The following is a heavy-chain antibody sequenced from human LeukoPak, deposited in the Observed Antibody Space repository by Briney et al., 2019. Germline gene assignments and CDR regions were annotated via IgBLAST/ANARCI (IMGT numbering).Heavy chain of an antibody. J-gene: IGHJ4*02. CDR2: INHSGST. D-gene: IGHD3-22*01. CDR1: GGSFSGYY. V-gene: IGHV4-34*01. CDR3: AISYYYDSSGSFDY. Sequence: PSETLSLTCAVYGGSFSGYYWSWIRQPPGKGLEWIGEINHSGSTNYNPSLKSRVTISVDTSKNQFSLKLSSVTAADTAVYYCAISYYYDSSGSFDYWGQGTLVTVSS.